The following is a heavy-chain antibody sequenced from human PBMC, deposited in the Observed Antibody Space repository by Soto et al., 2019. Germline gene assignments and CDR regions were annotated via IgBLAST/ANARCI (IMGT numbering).Heavy chain of an antibody. D-gene: IGHD3-10*01. CDR1: GFTFSTYS. CDR3: ARVVEDGSGRYTTHFGS. CDR2: ISSSSSYI. J-gene: IGHJ4*02. Sequence: EVQLVESGGGLVKPGGSLRLSCAASGFTFSTYSMNWVRQAPGKGLEWVSSISSSSSYIYYADSVKGRFTISRDNAKNSLFLQMNSLRAEDTAVYYCARVVEDGSGRYTTHFGSRGQGILVTVSS. V-gene: IGHV3-21*01.